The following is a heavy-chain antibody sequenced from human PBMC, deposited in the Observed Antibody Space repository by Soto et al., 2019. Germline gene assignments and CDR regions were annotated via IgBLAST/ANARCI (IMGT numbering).Heavy chain of an antibody. Sequence: GGSLRLSCAASGFTFDDYAMHWVRPAPGKGLQLVSGISWNSGTKGYAGSVKGRFPISSDNATNSLYLKTSGLRAEETAFSYRVKDVIGYCSAGNCFPDSYFYYWGPGA. J-gene: IGHJ4*02. V-gene: IGHV3-9*01. D-gene: IGHD2-15*01. CDR3: VKDVIGYCSAGNCFPDSYFYY. CDR2: ISWNSGTK. CDR1: GFTFDDYA.